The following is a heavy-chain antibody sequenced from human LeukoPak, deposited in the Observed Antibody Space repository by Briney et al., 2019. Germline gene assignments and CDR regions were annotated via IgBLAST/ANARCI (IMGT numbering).Heavy chain of an antibody. J-gene: IGHJ6*03. Sequence: LPGGSLRLSCAASGFTFSSSAMHWVRQAPGKGLEWVAIISYDGSNKYYADSVKGRFTISRDNSKNTLYLQMNSLRAEDTAVYYCAKAGREADYYYYYYMDVWGKGTTVTVSS. V-gene: IGHV3-30*04. CDR3: AKAGREADYYYYYYMDV. D-gene: IGHD2-15*01. CDR1: GFTFSSSA. CDR2: ISYDGSNK.